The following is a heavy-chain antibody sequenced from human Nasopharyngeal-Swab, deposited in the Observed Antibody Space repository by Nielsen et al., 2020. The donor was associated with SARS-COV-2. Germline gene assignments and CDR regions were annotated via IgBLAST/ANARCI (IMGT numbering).Heavy chain of an antibody. CDR2: ISYDGSNK. V-gene: IGHV3-30-3*01. D-gene: IGHD3-10*01. CDR1: GFTLSSSA. CDR3: ARDSGGIFDY. Sequence: GGSLRLSCAASGFTLSSSAMHWVRQAPGKGLEWVALISYDGSNKYYADSVKGRFTISRDNSKNTRYLQMNSLRAEDTAVYYGARDSGGIFDYWGQGTLVTVSS. J-gene: IGHJ4*02.